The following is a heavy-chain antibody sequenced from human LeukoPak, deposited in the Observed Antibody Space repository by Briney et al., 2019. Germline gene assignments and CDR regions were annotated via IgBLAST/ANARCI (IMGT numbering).Heavy chain of an antibody. D-gene: IGHD3-22*01. CDR2: INHSGST. CDR3: ARWTYYYGSSGSGRAFDI. Sequence: SETLSLTCAVYGGSFSGYYWSWIRQPPGKGLEWIGEINHSGSTNYNPSLKSRVTISVDTSKNQFSLKLSSVTAADTAVYYCARWTYYYGSSGSGRAFDIWGQGTMVTVSS. V-gene: IGHV4-34*01. J-gene: IGHJ3*02. CDR1: GGSFSGYY.